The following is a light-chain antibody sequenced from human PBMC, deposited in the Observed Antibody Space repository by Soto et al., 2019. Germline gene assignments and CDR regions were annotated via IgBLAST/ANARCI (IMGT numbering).Light chain of an antibody. J-gene: IGKJ5*01. Sequence: IHITHSPSTVSASVVDRVTVTCRTSQTITTSLNWYRQKPGKAPDLLIYAASSLQSGIPSRFGGRGSGTDFTLTITGLQPEDFATYYCQQNYSLPITFGQGTRLEIK. CDR2: AAS. CDR3: QQNYSLPIT. V-gene: IGKV1-39*01. CDR1: QTITTS.